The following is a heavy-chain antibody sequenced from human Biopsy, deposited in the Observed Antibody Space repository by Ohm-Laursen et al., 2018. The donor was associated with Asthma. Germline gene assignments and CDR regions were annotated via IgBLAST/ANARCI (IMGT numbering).Heavy chain of an antibody. CDR3: ASVPYQILTAYALRRGAFDL. CDR2: ISPNTGKP. Sequence: SVKVSCKATGYSFSNNAINWVRQAPGQGLQWMGWISPNTGKPSYAQDFTGRFVFSLDTSVSTAYLQITSLKAEDTAVYYCASVPYQILTAYALRRGAFDLWGQGTMVTVSS. J-gene: IGHJ3*01. CDR1: GYSFSNNA. V-gene: IGHV7-4-1*02. D-gene: IGHD3-9*01.